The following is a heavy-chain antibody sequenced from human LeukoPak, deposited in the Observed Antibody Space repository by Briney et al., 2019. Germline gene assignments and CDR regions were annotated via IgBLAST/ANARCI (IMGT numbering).Heavy chain of an antibody. D-gene: IGHD3-22*01. Sequence: GGSLRLSCAASGFTFSSYAMSWVRQAPGKGLEWVSAISGSGGSTYYADSVKGRFTISRDNSKNTLYLQMNSLRAEDTAVYYCAKAYDSSGYYRLRTNHYFDYWGQGTLVAVSS. J-gene: IGHJ4*02. V-gene: IGHV3-23*01. CDR2: ISGSGGST. CDR3: AKAYDSSGYYRLRTNHYFDY. CDR1: GFTFSSYA.